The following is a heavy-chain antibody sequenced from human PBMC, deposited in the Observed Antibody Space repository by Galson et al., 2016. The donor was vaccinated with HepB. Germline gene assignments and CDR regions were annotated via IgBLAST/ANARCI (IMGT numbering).Heavy chain of an antibody. Sequence: SVKVSCKGSGGTFSNYAISWLRQAPGQGPEWMGGIIPILGTSNYAQKFQGRVTITADESTSTAYMEVSRLRSEDTAVYYCASAPTPYSSGGYGLEYWGQGTLVTVSS. CDR3: ASAPTPYSSGGYGLEY. CDR1: GGTFSNYA. D-gene: IGHD6-19*01. CDR2: IIPILGTS. J-gene: IGHJ4*02. V-gene: IGHV1-69*13.